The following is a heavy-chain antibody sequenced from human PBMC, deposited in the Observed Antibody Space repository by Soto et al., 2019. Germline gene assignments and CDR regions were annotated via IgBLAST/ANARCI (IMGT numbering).Heavy chain of an antibody. CDR2: ISGSGGGT. CDR1: GFTFSSYA. D-gene: IGHD3-22*01. J-gene: IGHJ4*02. Sequence: HPGGSLRLSCAASGFTFSSYAMSWVRQAPGKGLEWVSAISGSGGGTYYADSVKGRFTFSRDNSKNTLYLRMNSLRVEDTAVYYCARGHYDSSGDTFDYWGQGTLVTVSS. V-gene: IGHV3-23*01. CDR3: ARGHYDSSGDTFDY.